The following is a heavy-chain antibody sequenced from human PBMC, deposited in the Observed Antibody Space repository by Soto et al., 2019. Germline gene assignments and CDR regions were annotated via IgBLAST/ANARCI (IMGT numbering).Heavy chain of an antibody. V-gene: IGHV4-34*01. J-gene: IGHJ6*03. CDR1: GGSFSGYY. CDR3: ARRPRYYYYYMDV. CDR2: INHSGST. Sequence: SETLSLTCAVYGGSFSGYYWSWIRQPPGKGLEWIGEINHSGSTNYNPSLKSRVTISVDTSKNQFSLKLSSVTAADTAVYYCARRPRYYYYYMDVWGKGTTVTVSS.